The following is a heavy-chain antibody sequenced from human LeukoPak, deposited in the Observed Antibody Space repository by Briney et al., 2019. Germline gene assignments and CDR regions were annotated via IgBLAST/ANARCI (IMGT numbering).Heavy chain of an antibody. V-gene: IGHV4-61*01. D-gene: IGHD3-3*01. Sequence: SETLSLTCTVSGGSVSSGSYYWSWIRQPPGKGLEWIGYIYYSGSTYYNPSLKSRITISEDTSKNQFSLKLSSVTAADTAVYYCARVGVRFWEAFDIWGQGTLVTVSS. J-gene: IGHJ3*02. CDR3: ARVGVRFWEAFDI. CDR2: IYYSGST. CDR1: GGSVSSGSYY.